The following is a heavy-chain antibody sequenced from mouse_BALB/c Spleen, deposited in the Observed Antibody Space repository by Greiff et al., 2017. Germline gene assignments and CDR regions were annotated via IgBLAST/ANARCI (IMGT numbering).Heavy chain of an antibody. J-gene: IGHJ2*01. D-gene: IGHD2-14*01. Sequence: EVMLVESGAELVKPGASVKLSCTASGFNIKDTYMHWVKQRPEQGLEWIGRIDPANGNTKYDPKFQGKATITADTSSNTAYLQLSSLTSEDTAVYYCARHRYYFDYWGQGTTLTVSS. CDR3: ARHRYYFDY. CDR2: IDPANGNT. V-gene: IGHV14-3*02. CDR1: GFNIKDTY.